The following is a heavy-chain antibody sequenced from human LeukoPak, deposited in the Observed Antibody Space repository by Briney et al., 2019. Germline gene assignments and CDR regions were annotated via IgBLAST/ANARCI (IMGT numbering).Heavy chain of an antibody. CDR3: ARSTVTTPDDY. CDR2: IYYSGST. CDR1: GGSISSNY. Sequence: SETLSLTCTVSGGSISSNYWSWIRQPPGKGLEWIGYIYYSGSTNYNPSLESRVTISVDTSKNQFSLKLSSVTAADTAVYYCARSTVTTPDDYWGQGTLVTVSS. V-gene: IGHV4-59*01. J-gene: IGHJ4*02. D-gene: IGHD4-17*01.